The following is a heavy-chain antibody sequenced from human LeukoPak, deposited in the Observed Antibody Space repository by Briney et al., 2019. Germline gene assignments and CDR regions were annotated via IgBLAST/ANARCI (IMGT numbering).Heavy chain of an antibody. CDR3: ARDTLDY. J-gene: IGHJ4*02. CDR1: GFTFSSYA. CDR2: IKQDGSEK. V-gene: IGHV3-7*01. Sequence: GGSLRLSCAASGFTFSSYAMTWVRQAPGKGLEWVANIKQDGSEKYYVDSVRGRFTISRDNAENSLYLQMNSLRAEDTAVYYCARDTLDYWGQGTLVTVSS.